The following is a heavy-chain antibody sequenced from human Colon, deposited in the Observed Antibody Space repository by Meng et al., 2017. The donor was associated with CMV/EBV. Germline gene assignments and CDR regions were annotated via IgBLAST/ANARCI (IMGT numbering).Heavy chain of an antibody. Sequence: SCLDSTFTSSFFYINWVRQTPGKGLEWVGLIKTYSHGGTTPYDAAVKGRFSISRDDSINTVDLQMNSLKVEDTGVYYCAKEVAGSFPDWGPGTLVTVSS. CDR1: TFTSSFFY. D-gene: IGHD6-19*01. V-gene: IGHV3-15*07. CDR2: IKTYSHGGTT. J-gene: IGHJ4*02. CDR3: AKEVAGSFPD.